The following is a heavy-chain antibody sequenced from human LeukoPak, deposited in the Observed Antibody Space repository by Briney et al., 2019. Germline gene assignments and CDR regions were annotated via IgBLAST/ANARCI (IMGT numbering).Heavy chain of an antibody. CDR2: INHNSGDT. D-gene: IGHD6-25*01. Sequence: ASVKVSCKASGYTFTGFFLHWVRQAPGQGVEWIGWINHNSGDTKYVQKFQGRVTMTRDTSISTAYIELSRLRSDDTAVYYCATLLSNAAFDYWGQGTLVAVSS. CDR3: ATLLSNAAFDY. V-gene: IGHV1-2*02. CDR1: GYTFTGFF. J-gene: IGHJ4*02.